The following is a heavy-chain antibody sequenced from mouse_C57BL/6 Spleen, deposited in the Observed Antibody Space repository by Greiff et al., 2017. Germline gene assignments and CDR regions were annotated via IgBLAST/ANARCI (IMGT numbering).Heavy chain of an antibody. CDR1: GYTFTDYY. J-gene: IGHJ3*01. Sequence: VQLQQSGPELMKPGASVKISCKASGYTFTDYYINWVKQSPGQSLEWIGDIIPNNGGTSYNQKFKGKATLTVEKSSSTAYMELRSLTSEDSAVYYCARGLYYGPVAYWGQGTLVTVSA. D-gene: IGHD1-1*01. CDR3: ARGLYYGPVAY. CDR2: IIPNNGGT. V-gene: IGHV1-26*01.